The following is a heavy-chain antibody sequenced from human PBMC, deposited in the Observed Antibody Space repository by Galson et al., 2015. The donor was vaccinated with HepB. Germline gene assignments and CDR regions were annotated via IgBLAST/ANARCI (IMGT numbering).Heavy chain of an antibody. CDR1: GGSISSSSYY. CDR3: ARDVRFLDRNGTN. D-gene: IGHD3-3*01. CDR2: IYYSGST. Sequence: ETLSLTCTVSGGSISSSSYYWGWIRQPPGRGLEWIGSIYYSGSTYYNPSLKSRVTIPVDTSKNQFSLKLSSVTVADTAVYYCARDVRFLDRNGTNWGQGTLVTVSS. V-gene: IGHV4-39*07. J-gene: IGHJ4*02.